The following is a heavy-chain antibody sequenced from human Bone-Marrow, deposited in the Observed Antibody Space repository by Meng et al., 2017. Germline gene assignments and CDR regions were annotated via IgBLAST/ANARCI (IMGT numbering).Heavy chain of an antibody. D-gene: IGHD3-9*01. CDR1: GYTFTGYY. CDR2: INPNSGGT. V-gene: IGHV1-2*02. Sequence: ASVKVSCKASGYTFTGYYMHWVRQAPGQGLEWMGWINPNSGGTNYAQKLQGRVTMTTDTSTSTAYMELRSLRSDDTAVYYCARDDILTGSNGMDVWGQGTTVTVSS. CDR3: ARDDILTGSNGMDV. J-gene: IGHJ6*02.